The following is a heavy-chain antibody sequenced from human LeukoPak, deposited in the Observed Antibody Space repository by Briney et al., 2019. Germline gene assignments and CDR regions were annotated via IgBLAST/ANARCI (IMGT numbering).Heavy chain of an antibody. CDR2: IWSDGTEK. V-gene: IGHV3-33*08. CDR1: GFTYNHYG. J-gene: IGHJ4*02. D-gene: IGHD4-11*01. CDR3: ARDAQRGFDYSNSLEY. Sequence: PGGSLRLSCTASGFTYNHYGMHWVRQAPGKGLEWVAVIWSDGTEKYYADAVKGRFTVSRGDSSNTLYLQMNSLRGEDTAVYYCARDAQRGFDYSNSLEYWGQGTLVTVSS.